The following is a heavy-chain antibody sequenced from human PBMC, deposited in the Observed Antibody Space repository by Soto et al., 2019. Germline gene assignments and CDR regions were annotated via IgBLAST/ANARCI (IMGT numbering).Heavy chain of an antibody. CDR3: ARDLAAAGLPMDYYYGMDV. Sequence: GGSLRLSCAASGFTFSSYSMNWVRQAPGKGLEWVSYISSSSSTIYYADSVKGRFTISRDNAKNSLYLQMNSLRDEDTAVYYCARDLAAAGLPMDYYYGMDVWGQGTTVTV. CDR2: ISSSSSTI. J-gene: IGHJ6*02. CDR1: GFTFSSYS. V-gene: IGHV3-48*02. D-gene: IGHD6-13*01.